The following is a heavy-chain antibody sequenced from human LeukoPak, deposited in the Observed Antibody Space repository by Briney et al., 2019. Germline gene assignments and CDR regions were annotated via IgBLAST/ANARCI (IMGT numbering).Heavy chain of an antibody. J-gene: IGHJ4*02. Sequence: ASVKVSCKASGYTFTTYDINWVRQVTEQGLEWMGWMSPDSGKTGYAQKFQGRVTMTRDTSISTAYMELSSLTSEDTAVYYCANGPPSGSIDNWGQGTRVTVSS. CDR2: MSPDSGKT. V-gene: IGHV1-8*01. D-gene: IGHD1-26*01. CDR3: ANGPPSGSIDN. CDR1: GYTFTTYD.